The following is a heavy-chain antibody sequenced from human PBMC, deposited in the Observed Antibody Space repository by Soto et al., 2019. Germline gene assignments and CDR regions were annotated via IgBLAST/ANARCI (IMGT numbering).Heavy chain of an antibody. J-gene: IGHJ4*01. V-gene: IGHV3-30*15. D-gene: IGHD3-3*01. CDR1: GFTFSNNA. CDR3: AIARVADSSLDH. Sequence: PGGSLRLSCVGSGFTFSNNAMHWVRQAQGKGLEWVAFISHNSSEIFYADSEKGRFTISRDNPANTLFLHMSSPRADDTAVYYCAIARVADSSLDHWGQGILVTVSS. CDR2: ISHNSSEI.